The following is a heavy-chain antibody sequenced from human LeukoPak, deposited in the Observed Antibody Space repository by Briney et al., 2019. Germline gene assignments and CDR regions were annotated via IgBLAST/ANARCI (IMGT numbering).Heavy chain of an antibody. CDR3: ARGALTYSGGDRIWFDP. V-gene: IGHV4-31*03. D-gene: IGHD1-26*01. CDR2: IYYSGST. Sequence: PSQTLSLTCTVSGGSISSGGYYWSWIPQHPGKGLEWIGYIYYSGSTYYNPSLKSRVTISVDTSKNQFSLKLSSVTAADTAVYYCARGALTYSGGDRIWFDPWGQGTLVTVSS. J-gene: IGHJ5*02. CDR1: GGSISSGGYY.